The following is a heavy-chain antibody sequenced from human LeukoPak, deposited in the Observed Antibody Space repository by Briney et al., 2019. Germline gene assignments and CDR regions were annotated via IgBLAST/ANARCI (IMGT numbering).Heavy chain of an antibody. V-gene: IGHV4-38-2*02. D-gene: IGHD3-22*01. J-gene: IGHJ4*02. Sequence: SETLSLTCTVSGYSISSGYYWGWIRQPPGKGLEWIGSIYHSGSTYYNPSLKSRVTISVDTSKNQFSLKLSSVTAADTAVYYCARDGVNYYDISGYDIWGRGTLVTASS. CDR1: GYSISSGYY. CDR3: ARDGVNYYDISGYDI. CDR2: IYHSGST.